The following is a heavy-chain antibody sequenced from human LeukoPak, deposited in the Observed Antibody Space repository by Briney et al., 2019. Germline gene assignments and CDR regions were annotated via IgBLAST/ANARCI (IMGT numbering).Heavy chain of an antibody. CDR2: INPNSGGT. Sequence: ASVKVSCKASGYTFTGYYMHWVRQAPGQGLEWMGWINPNSGGTNYAQKFQGRVTMTRDTSTSTVYMELSSLRSEDTAVYYCARGIYTPRPLYSGYVSDYGMDVWGQGTTVTVSS. D-gene: IGHD5-12*01. CDR1: GYTFTGYY. J-gene: IGHJ6*02. CDR3: ARGIYTPRPLYSGYVSDYGMDV. V-gene: IGHV1-2*02.